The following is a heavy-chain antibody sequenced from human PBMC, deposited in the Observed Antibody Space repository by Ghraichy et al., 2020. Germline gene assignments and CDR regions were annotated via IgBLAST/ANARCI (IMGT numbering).Heavy chain of an antibody. J-gene: IGHJ4*02. CDR3: ARGWSGGSYDY. CDR1: GYTFTSYY. CDR2: VNPTSGST. Sequence: ASVKVSCKASGYTFTSYYMHWVRQAPGQGLEWMGVVNPTSGSTSYAQKFQDRVTMTRDTSTTTVYMELSSLRSEDTAVYYCARGWSGGSYDYWGQGTLVTVSS. V-gene: IGHV1-46*03. D-gene: IGHD1-26*01.